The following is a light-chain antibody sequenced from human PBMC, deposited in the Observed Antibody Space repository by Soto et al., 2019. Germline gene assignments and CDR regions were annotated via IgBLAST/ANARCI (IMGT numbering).Light chain of an antibody. J-gene: IGKJ5*01. V-gene: IGKV1-39*01. Sequence: DIQMTQSPASLSASVGDRVSITCRASQSIGTFLSWYQQKPGQAPKLLIFSASNLQSGVPSRFSGSGSGTDFTLTISSLQPEDFAAYYCQQAHSTFGQGTRLDIK. CDR2: SAS. CDR1: QSIGTF. CDR3: QQAHST.